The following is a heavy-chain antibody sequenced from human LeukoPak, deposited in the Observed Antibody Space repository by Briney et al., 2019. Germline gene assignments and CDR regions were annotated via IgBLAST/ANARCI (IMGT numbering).Heavy chain of an antibody. CDR2: INPNNGGT. Sequence: GASVKVSCKTFGYTFTSNYVLWVRQAPGQGLEWGGWINPNNGGTYYAEKFQGRVTMTRDTSAYTVYMELDRLRYDDTAVYFCARDLKADGFGAEGSLDFWGQGTLVTVSS. CDR3: ARDLKADGFGAEGSLDF. D-gene: IGHD3-10*01. CDR1: GYTFTSNY. J-gene: IGHJ4*02. V-gene: IGHV1-2*02.